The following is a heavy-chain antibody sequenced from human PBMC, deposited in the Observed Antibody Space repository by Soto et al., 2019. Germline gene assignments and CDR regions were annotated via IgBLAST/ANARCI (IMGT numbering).Heavy chain of an antibody. V-gene: IGHV3-30-3*01. CDR2: ISYDGSNK. CDR1: GFTFSSYA. Sequence: QVQLVESGGGVVQPGRSLRLSCAASGFTFSSYAMHWVRQAAGKGLEWVAVISYDGSNKYYADSVKGRFTISRDNSKNTLYLQMNSLRAEDTAVYYCARDRGLASTSRSIDYYYYGMDVWGQGTTVTVSS. J-gene: IGHJ6*02. CDR3: ARDRGLASTSRSIDYYYYGMDV. D-gene: IGHD2-2*01.